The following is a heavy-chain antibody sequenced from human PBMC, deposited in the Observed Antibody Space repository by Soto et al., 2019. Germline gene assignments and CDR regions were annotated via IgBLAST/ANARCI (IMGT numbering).Heavy chain of an antibody. CDR2: IKQDGSEK. CDR1: GFTFSSYW. D-gene: IGHD6-13*01. CDR3: ARTGSSWQRINYYYYGMDV. Sequence: GGSLRLSCAASGFTFSSYWMSWVRQAPGKGLEWVANIKQDGSEKYYVDSVKGRFTISRDNAKNSLYLQMNSLRAEDTAVYYCARTGSSWQRINYYYYGMDVWGQGTTVTVSS. V-gene: IGHV3-7*05. J-gene: IGHJ6*02.